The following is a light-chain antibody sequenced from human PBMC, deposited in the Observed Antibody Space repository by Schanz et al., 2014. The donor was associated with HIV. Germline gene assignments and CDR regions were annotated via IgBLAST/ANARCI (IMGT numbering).Light chain of an antibody. CDR1: QSVSTC. Sequence: EIVLTQSPVTLSLSPGERATLSCRASQSVSTCLAWYQQKPGQSPRLLIYGASKRATGIPPRFSGSGSGTDFTLTINSLEPEDFALYYCQQGGSWPLTFGGGTTVEIK. J-gene: IGKJ4*01. CDR3: QQGGSWPLT. CDR2: GAS. V-gene: IGKV3-11*01.